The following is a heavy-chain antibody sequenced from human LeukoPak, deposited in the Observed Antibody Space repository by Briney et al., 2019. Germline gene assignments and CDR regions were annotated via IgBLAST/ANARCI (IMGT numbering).Heavy chain of an antibody. D-gene: IGHD2-2*01. CDR1: GGSISSYF. CDR2: ISNSGST. CDR3: ARVVVVIYYFDY. V-gene: IGHV4-59*12. J-gene: IGHJ4*02. Sequence: SETLSLTCIVSGGSISSYFWSWIRQPPGKGLEWIGYISNSGSTNYNPSLKSRVTISADTSKNQFSLKLSSVTAADTAVYYCARVVVVIYYFDYWGQGTLVTVSS.